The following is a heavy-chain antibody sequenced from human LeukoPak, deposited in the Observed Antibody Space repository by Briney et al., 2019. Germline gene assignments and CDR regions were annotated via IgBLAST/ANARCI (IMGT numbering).Heavy chain of an antibody. CDR1: GYTFNSYG. D-gene: IGHD2-15*01. CDR2: INPNSGGT. V-gene: IGHV1-2*02. J-gene: IGHJ4*02. CDR3: AIAFRYCSGGSCYGIFDY. Sequence: ASMKVSCKASGYTFNSYGISWVRQAPGQGLEWMGWINPNSGGTNYAQKFQGRVTMTRDTSISTAYMELSRLRSDDTAVYYCAIAFRYCSGGSCYGIFDYWGQGTLVTVSS.